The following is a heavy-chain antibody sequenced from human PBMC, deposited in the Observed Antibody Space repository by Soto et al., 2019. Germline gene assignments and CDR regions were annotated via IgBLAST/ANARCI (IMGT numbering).Heavy chain of an antibody. V-gene: IGHV4-31*03. Sequence: QVQLQESGPGLVKPSQTLSLTCTVSGGSISSGGYYWSWIRQHPGKGLEWIGYIYYSGSTYYNPSLKSRVTISVDTSKNQFSLKLSSVTAADTAVYYCARGTTRQTTVVPGGGMDYFDYWGQGTLVTVSS. CDR1: GGSISSGGYY. J-gene: IGHJ4*02. D-gene: IGHD4-17*01. CDR2: IYYSGST. CDR3: ARGTTRQTTVVPGGGMDYFDY.